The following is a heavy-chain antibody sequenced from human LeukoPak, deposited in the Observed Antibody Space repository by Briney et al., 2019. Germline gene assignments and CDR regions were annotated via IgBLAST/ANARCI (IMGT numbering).Heavy chain of an antibody. D-gene: IGHD3-10*01. V-gene: IGHV4-34*01. CDR2: INHSGST. CDR1: GGSFSGYY. CDR3: ARGSLRRITMVRGAARFDY. J-gene: IGHJ4*02. Sequence: SETLSLTCAVYGGSFSGYYWSWIRQPPGKGLEWIGEINHSGSTNYNPSLKSRVTISVDTSKNQFSLKLSSVTAADTAVYYCARGSLRRITMVRGAARFDYWGQGTLVTVSS.